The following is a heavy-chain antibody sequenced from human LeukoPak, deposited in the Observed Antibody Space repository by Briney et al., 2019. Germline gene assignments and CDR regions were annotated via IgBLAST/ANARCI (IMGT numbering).Heavy chain of an antibody. D-gene: IGHD3-22*01. CDR1: GYSISSGYY. CDR2: ISHSETT. J-gene: IGHJ4*02. V-gene: IGHV4-38-2*02. CDR3: ARDPRFYYDSGDYCYFDY. Sequence: SETLSLTCTVSGYSISSGYYWGWIRQPPGKGLEWIGSISHSETTYYKPSLKSRLTMSVDTSKNQFSLKLSSLTAADTAVYYCARDPRFYYDSGDYCYFDYWGQGTLVTVSS.